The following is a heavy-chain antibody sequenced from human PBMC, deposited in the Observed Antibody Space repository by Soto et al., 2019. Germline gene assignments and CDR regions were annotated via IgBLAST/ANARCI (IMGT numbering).Heavy chain of an antibody. J-gene: IGHJ4*02. CDR3: ARPPGYCSGGSCWYYFDY. V-gene: IGHV3-23*01. D-gene: IGHD2-15*01. Sequence: EVQLLESGGGLVQPGGSLRLSCAASGFTFSSYAMSWVRQAPGKGLEWVSAISGSGGSTYYADSVKGRFTISRDNSKNPLYLQTNSLRADDTAVYYCARPPGYCSGGSCWYYFDYWGQRTLVTLSS. CDR2: ISGSGGST. CDR1: GFTFSSYA.